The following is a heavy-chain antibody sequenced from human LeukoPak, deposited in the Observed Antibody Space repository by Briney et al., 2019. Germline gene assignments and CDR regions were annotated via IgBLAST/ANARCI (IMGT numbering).Heavy chain of an antibody. J-gene: IGHJ6*03. CDR3: ARAGLGSENYYYYMDV. CDR1: GGSISSGGFY. V-gene: IGHV4-31*03. Sequence: SETLSLTCTVSGGSISSGGFYWSWIRHPPGKALEWIGYIYYTGATYCKPSLESRVTMAVDTSQNQFALRMSSMTAADTAVYYCARAGLGSENYYYYMDVWGRGTTVTVSS. D-gene: IGHD2-15*01. CDR2: IYYTGAT.